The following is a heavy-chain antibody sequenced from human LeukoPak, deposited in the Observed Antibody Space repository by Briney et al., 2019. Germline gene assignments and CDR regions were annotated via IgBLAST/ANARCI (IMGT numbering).Heavy chain of an antibody. Sequence: SETLSLTCAVYGGSFSAYYWTWIRQPPGKGLEWIGEINHSGSTNYNPSLKSRVTISVDTSKNQFSLKLSSVTAADTAVYYCARGGDYYDSSGSTFDYWGQGTLVTVSS. D-gene: IGHD3-22*01. CDR2: INHSGST. CDR1: GGSFSAYY. V-gene: IGHV4-34*01. CDR3: ARGGDYYDSSGSTFDY. J-gene: IGHJ4*02.